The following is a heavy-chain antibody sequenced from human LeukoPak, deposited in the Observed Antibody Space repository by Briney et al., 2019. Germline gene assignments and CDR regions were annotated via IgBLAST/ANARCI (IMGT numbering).Heavy chain of an antibody. V-gene: IGHV3-21*01. D-gene: IGHD3-3*01. Sequence: KTGGSLRLSCAASGFTFSSYGMNWVRQAPGKGLEWVSSISGSGTYIYYAHSVKGRFTISRDNSRNTVSLQMNSLRGEDTAVYYCARDAGITIFGVAQTRNNWFDPWGQGTLVTVSS. CDR2: ISGSGTYI. J-gene: IGHJ5*02. CDR3: ARDAGITIFGVAQTRNNWFDP. CDR1: GFTFSSYG.